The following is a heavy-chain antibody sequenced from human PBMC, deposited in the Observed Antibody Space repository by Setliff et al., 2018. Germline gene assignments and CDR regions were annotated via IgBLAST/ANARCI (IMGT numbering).Heavy chain of an antibody. Sequence: SETLSLTCTVSGGSISSYYWSWIRQPAGKGLEWIGRIYTSGSTNYNPSLKSRVTMSVDTSKNQFSLKLSSVTATDTAVYYCAARGYYDSSGAFDMWGQGTMVTVSS. D-gene: IGHD3-22*01. J-gene: IGHJ3*02. CDR3: AARGYYDSSGAFDM. CDR2: IYTSGST. CDR1: GGSISSYY. V-gene: IGHV4-4*07.